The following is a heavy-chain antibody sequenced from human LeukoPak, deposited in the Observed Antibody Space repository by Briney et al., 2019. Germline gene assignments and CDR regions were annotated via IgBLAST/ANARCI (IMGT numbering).Heavy chain of an antibody. CDR1: GFTFSTYA. CDR2: IKQDGSEK. V-gene: IGHV3-7*01. CDR3: AKMRYFDWLAKYNWFDP. D-gene: IGHD3-9*01. J-gene: IGHJ5*02. Sequence: PGGSLRLSCAASGFTFSTYAMTWVRQAPGKGPEWVANIKQDGSEKYYVDSVKGRFTISRDNAKNSLYLQMNSLRAEDTAVYYCAKMRYFDWLAKYNWFDPWGQGTLVTVSS.